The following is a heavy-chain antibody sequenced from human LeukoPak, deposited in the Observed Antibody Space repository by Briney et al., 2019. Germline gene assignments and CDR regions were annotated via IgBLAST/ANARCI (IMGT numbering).Heavy chain of an antibody. J-gene: IGHJ3*01. CDR1: GYTFTSYA. V-gene: IGHV1-3*01. CDR3: ARDISTILLWFGEPHAFDF. D-gene: IGHD3-10*01. Sequence: ASVKVSCKASGYTFTSYAMHWVRQAPGQRLEWMGWINAGNGNTKYSQKFQGRVTITRDTSASTAYMELSSLRSEDTAVYYCARDISTILLWFGEPHAFDFWGQGTLVTVSS. CDR2: INAGNGNT.